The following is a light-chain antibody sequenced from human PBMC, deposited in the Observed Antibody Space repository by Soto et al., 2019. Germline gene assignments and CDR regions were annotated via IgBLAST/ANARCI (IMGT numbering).Light chain of an antibody. CDR2: DTS. Sequence: IVLTQSPATLSLSPGERATLYCGASQRVSGGFLAWYQQKPGLAHRLLIYDTSIRATGVPARFSGSRSGAEFTLTISSLQSEDFAVYYCQHYVTWPLTFGGGTKVDIK. CDR3: QHYVTWPLT. CDR1: QRVSGGF. J-gene: IGKJ4*01. V-gene: IGKV3D-20*01.